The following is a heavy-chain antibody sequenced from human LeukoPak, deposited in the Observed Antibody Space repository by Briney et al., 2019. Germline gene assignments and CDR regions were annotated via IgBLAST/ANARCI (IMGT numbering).Heavy chain of an antibody. CDR3: ARVVGTVPYFDN. Sequence: GGSLRLSCTASGFTFSSYWMHWVRQAPGKGLVWVSRIDSDGSNTSYADSVKGRFTISRDNAKSTLYLQMNSLRAEDTAVYYCARVVGTVPYFDNWGQGTLVTVSS. V-gene: IGHV3-74*01. CDR1: GFTFSSYW. CDR2: IDSDGSNT. J-gene: IGHJ4*02. D-gene: IGHD4-17*01.